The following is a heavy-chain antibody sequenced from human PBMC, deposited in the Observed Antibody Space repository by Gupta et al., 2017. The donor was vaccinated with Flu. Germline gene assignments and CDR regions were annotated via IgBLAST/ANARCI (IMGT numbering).Heavy chain of an antibody. V-gene: IGHV4-31*03. CDR3: VKGAQQWSFGAFDV. J-gene: IGHJ3*01. CDR2: IYSTVST. Sequence: QVQLQESGPGLVKPSQTMSLTCSVSGDSINADGYYWNWRHQHPGKGLEWIGYIYSTVSTFYNPSLKSRVTISVDSSKNHFSMRLTTVTAADTAVYYCVKGAQQWSFGAFDVWGQGAMVTVSS. CDR1: GDSINADGYY. D-gene: IGHD1-26*01.